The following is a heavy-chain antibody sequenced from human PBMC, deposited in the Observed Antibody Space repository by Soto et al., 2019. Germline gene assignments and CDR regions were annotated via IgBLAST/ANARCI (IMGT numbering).Heavy chain of an antibody. CDR3: ASPGYSSSWYWFDP. CDR2: MHYSGST. CDR1: GGSMRSSDYY. J-gene: IGHJ5*02. D-gene: IGHD6-13*01. V-gene: IGHV4-39*01. Sequence: QVQLQESGPGLVKPSETLSLTCSVSGGSMRSSDYYWGWIRQPPNKGLEWIGSMHYSGSTFYNPSLKCRVTISVDTSKNQFSLKLTSVTAADTAVYYCASPGYSSSWYWFDPWGQGTLVTVSS.